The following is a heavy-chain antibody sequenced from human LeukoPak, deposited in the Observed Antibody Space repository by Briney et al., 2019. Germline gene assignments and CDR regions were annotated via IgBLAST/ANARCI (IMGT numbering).Heavy chain of an antibody. CDR1: GFTFSDYY. J-gene: IGHJ4*02. CDR2: ISSSSSYT. Sequence: PGGSLRLSCAASGFTFSDYYMSWIRQAPGKGLEWVSYISSSSSYTNYADSVKGRFTISRDNAKNSLYLQMNSLRAEDTAVYYCARDSDVSSPFDYWGQGTLVTVSS. V-gene: IGHV3-11*06. D-gene: IGHD6-13*01. CDR3: ARDSDVSSPFDY.